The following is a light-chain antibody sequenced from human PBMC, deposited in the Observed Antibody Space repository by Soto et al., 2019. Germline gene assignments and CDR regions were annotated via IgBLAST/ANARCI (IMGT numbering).Light chain of an antibody. CDR2: EVS. V-gene: IGLV2-14*01. CDR1: SSDVGAYNY. CDR3: SSSTTSSTLV. Sequence: QSALTQPASVSGSPGQSITISCTGTSSDVGAYNYVSWYQQHPGKVPKLMIYEVSNRPSGVSSRFSGSKSGSTASLTISGLQAEDEGDYYCSSSTTSSTLVFGTGTKLTVL. J-gene: IGLJ1*01.